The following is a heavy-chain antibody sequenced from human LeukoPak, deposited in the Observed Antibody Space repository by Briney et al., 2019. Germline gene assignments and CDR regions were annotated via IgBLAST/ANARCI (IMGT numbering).Heavy chain of an antibody. J-gene: IGHJ4*02. CDR1: GYTFTSSG. V-gene: IGHV1-18*01. CDR2: ISAYNGNT. CDR3: AREGYYDILTGYDPLDY. Sequence: ASVKVSCKASGYTFTSSGISWVRQAPGQGLEWMGWISAYNGNTNYAQKLQGRVTMTTDTSTSTAYMELRSLRSDDTAVYYCAREGYYDILTGYDPLDYWGQGTLVTVSS. D-gene: IGHD3-9*01.